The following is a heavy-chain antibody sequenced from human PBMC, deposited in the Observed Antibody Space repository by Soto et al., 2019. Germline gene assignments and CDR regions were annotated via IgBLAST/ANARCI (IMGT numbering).Heavy chain of an antibody. D-gene: IGHD3-22*01. CDR2: IYPGDSDT. Sequence: RESLKISCKGSGYSFTSYWIGWVRQMPGKGLEWMGIIYPGDSDTRYSPSFQGQVTISADKSISTAYLQWSSLKASDTAMYYCARNSVTRVGVVSDCYYYYGMDVWGQGTTVTVSS. CDR3: ARNSVTRVGVVSDCYYYYGMDV. CDR1: GYSFTSYW. J-gene: IGHJ6*02. V-gene: IGHV5-51*01.